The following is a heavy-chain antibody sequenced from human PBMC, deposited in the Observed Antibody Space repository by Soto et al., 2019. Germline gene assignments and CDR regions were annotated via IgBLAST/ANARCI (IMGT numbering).Heavy chain of an antibody. CDR2: IYYTGST. CDR3: ASDREELQGGSYYLAMAV. D-gene: IGHD3-10*01. J-gene: IGHJ6*02. V-gene: IGHV4-61*01. Sequence: ETLSLTCTVSGGSVSSESHYWSWIRQTPGKGLEWIGYIYYTGSTNYNPSLKDRGTMPVDTTRDKVSLLPRSETRADTTGDYCASDREELQGGSYYLAMAVWGQGTKVTVS. CDR1: GGSVSSESHY.